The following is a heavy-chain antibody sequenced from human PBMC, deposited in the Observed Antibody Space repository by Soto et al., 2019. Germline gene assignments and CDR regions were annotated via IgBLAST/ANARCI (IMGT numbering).Heavy chain of an antibody. V-gene: IGHV4-61*01. J-gene: IGHJ4*02. CDR2: IYYSGST. D-gene: IGHD3-10*01. CDR3: AREDVIISVVY. Sequence: QVQLQESGPGLVKPSETLSLTCTVSGGSVSSGSYYWSWIRQPPGKGLEWIGYIYYSGSTNYNPPLKSRVTISVDTSKNQFSLKLSSVTAADTAVYYCAREDVIISVVYWGQGTLVTVSS. CDR1: GGSVSSGSYY.